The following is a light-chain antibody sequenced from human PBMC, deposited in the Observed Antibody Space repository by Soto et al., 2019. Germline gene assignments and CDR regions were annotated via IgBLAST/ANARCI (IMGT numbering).Light chain of an antibody. Sequence: DIQMTHSPSTLSASVGDRVTITCRASQNINTWLAWYQQKPGKAPNLLIYEASSLESGVPPRFSGSRSGTEFTLIISSLQPDDFATYYCQQYYSKSGTFGQGTKVEIK. CDR2: EAS. CDR1: QNINTW. J-gene: IGKJ1*01. V-gene: IGKV1-5*03. CDR3: QQYYSKSGT.